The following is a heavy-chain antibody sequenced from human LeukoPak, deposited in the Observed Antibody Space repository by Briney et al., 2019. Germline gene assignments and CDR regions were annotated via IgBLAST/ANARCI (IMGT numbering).Heavy chain of an antibody. CDR1: AFTLDNYA. J-gene: IGHJ3*02. Sequence: GGSLTLSCSASAFTLDNYAIHSVRQAAGNCLEWVAGITLNRGSISHPDSVTGRFTISRDNDKNSLYMQMNSLRAEGMALYYCAKGGHDYGDYLGQGDAFDIWGQGTMVTVSS. CDR2: ITLNRGSI. D-gene: IGHD4-17*01. V-gene: IGHV3-9*03. CDR3: AKGGHDYGDYLGQGDAFDI.